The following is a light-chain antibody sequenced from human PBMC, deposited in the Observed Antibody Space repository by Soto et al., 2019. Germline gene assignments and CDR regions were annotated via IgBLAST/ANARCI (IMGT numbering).Light chain of an antibody. V-gene: IGKV3-11*01. CDR3: QLPTIRLGR. J-gene: IGKJ3*01. CDR2: DAS. CDR1: QSVSSF. Sequence: DTLSLSQGERATXSCRASQSVSSFLAWYQQKPGHAPRLLIYDASNRATGIPARFSGRGSGTDFTLTISCLEPEDFAVYYCQLPTIRLGRFCPGTKVDIK.